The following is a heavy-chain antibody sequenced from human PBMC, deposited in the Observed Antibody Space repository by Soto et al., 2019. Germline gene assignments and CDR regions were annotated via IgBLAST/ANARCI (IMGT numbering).Heavy chain of an antibody. CDR1: GGSFSGYY. D-gene: IGHD5-12*01. Sequence: QVQLQQWGAGLLKPSETLSLTCAVYGGSFSGYYWSWIRQPPGKGLEWIGEINHSGSTNYNPSLKSRVTISVDTSKNQFSLKLSSVTAADTAVYYCARGVVATGPFDYWGQGTLVTVSS. V-gene: IGHV4-34*01. J-gene: IGHJ4*02. CDR2: INHSGST. CDR3: ARGVVATGPFDY.